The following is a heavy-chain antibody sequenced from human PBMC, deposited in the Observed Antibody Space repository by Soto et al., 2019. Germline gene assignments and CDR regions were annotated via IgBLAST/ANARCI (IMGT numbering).Heavy chain of an antibody. V-gene: IGHV1-18*01. D-gene: IGHD2-15*01. Sequence: QVQLVQSGGEVKKPGASVKVSCQASCYTFSDYAISWVRQAPGQGLESRGWISASTRNTDQAQTFQGRVIMTLDTSTNTAYMELRSLRSDDTAVYYCVRCYCSVGSCYACWHFDLWGRGTLVTVSS. CDR3: VRCYCSVGSCYACWHFDL. J-gene: IGHJ2*01. CDR1: CYTFSDYA. CDR2: ISASTRNT.